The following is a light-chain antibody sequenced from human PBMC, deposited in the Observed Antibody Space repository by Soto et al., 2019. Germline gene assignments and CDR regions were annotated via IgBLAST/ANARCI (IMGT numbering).Light chain of an antibody. CDR3: QQSYSTPWT. CDR1: QSISSY. Sequence: DIQMTQSPSSLSASVGDRVTITCRASQSISSYLNWYQQKPGKAPKLLIYAASSLQSGVPSRFSGSGSGTDFTRTISSLQPEDFATYYCQQSYSTPWTFRQGTKVEIK. J-gene: IGKJ1*01. V-gene: IGKV1-39*01. CDR2: AAS.